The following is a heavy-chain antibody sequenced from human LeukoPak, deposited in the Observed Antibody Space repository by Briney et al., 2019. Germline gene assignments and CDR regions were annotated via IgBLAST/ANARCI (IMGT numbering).Heavy chain of an antibody. J-gene: IGHJ4*02. CDR2: LRGDGET. CDR3: AKASWVSSADAVL. CDR1: GFTFSSYA. V-gene: IGHV3-23*01. D-gene: IGHD3-3*01. Sequence: GGSLRLSCAASGFTFSSYAMTWVRKAPPRGLEWVTSLRGDGETFYGDSVKGRFTLSRDESRNTVYLQMNNLRVEDTAVYFCAKASWVSSADAVLWGQGTVVTVSS.